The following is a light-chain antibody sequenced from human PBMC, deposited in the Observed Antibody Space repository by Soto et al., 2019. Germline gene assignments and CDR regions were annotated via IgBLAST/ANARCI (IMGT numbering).Light chain of an antibody. Sequence: FLLTQPHSGSESPGKTVTISCTRSSGSIASNYVQWYQQRPGSAPTTVIYEDNQRPSGVPDRFSGSIDSSSNSASLTISGLKTEDEADYYCQSYDSSTPAVFGGGTQLTVL. J-gene: IGLJ7*01. V-gene: IGLV6-57*03. CDR1: SGSIASNY. CDR3: QSYDSSTPAV. CDR2: EDN.